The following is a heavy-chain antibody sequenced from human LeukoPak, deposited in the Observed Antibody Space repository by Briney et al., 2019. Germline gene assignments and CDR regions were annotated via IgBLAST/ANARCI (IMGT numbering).Heavy chain of an antibody. CDR3: ATGPLGRPEKSCDY. CDR1: GYTLTELS. Sequence: ASVKVSCKVSGYTLTELSMHWVRQAPGKGLEWMGGFDPEDGETIYAQKFQGRVTMTEDTSTDTAYMELSSLRSEDTAVYYCATGPLGRPEKSCDYWGQGTLVTVSS. J-gene: IGHJ4*02. CDR2: FDPEDGET. D-gene: IGHD3-10*01. V-gene: IGHV1-24*01.